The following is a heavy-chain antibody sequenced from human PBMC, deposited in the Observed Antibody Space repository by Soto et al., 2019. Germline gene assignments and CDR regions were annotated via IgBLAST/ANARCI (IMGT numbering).Heavy chain of an antibody. CDR1: GYTFTSYG. Sequence: QVQLVQSGAEVKKPGASVRVSCKASGYTFTSYGISWVRQAPGQGLEWMGWISGYNGNTNYAQKRQGIVTMTKDTPTSTANMELRRLRSDDTAVYYCARGYCSGGSCYTGWFDPWGQGTLVTVSS. D-gene: IGHD2-15*01. V-gene: IGHV1-18*01. CDR2: ISGYNGNT. CDR3: ARGYCSGGSCYTGWFDP. J-gene: IGHJ5*02.